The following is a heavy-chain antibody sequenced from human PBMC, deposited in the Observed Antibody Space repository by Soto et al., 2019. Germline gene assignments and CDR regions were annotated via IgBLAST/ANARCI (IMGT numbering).Heavy chain of an antibody. D-gene: IGHD3-22*01. Sequence: SQTLSLPCAISGDSVSSNSAAWNWIRQSPSRGLEWLGRTYYRSKWYNDYAVSVKSRITINPDTSKNQFSLQLNSVTPEDTAVYYCARDRFYDSSGYYFEDAFDIWGQGTMVTVSS. V-gene: IGHV6-1*01. CDR3: ARDRFYDSSGYYFEDAFDI. CDR1: GDSVSSNSAA. J-gene: IGHJ3*02. CDR2: TYYRSKWYN.